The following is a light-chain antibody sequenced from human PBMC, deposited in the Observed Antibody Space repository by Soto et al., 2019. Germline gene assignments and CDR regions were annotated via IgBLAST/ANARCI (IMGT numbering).Light chain of an antibody. J-gene: IGKJ1*01. CDR2: GAS. Sequence: EIVLTQSPGTLSLSPGERATLCCRAIQSVGNNYLAWYQQKPGQAPRLLIYGASNRATGIPDRFSGSGSGTDFTLTISRLEPEDFAVYYCQQYGSSGTFGQGTKVDIK. V-gene: IGKV3-20*01. CDR1: QSVGNNY. CDR3: QQYGSSGT.